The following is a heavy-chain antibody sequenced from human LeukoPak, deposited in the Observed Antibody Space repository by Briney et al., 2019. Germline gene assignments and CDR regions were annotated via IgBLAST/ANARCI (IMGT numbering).Heavy chain of an antibody. CDR1: GYTFINYY. CDR3: AREIGPRQLHLWGSAFDY. Sequence: ASVKVSCKASGYTFINYYMHWVRQAPGQGLEWMGIINPSGGTTSYAQNFQGRVTMTRDTSTSTVYMELSSLRSEDTAVYYCAREIGPRQLHLWGSAFDYWGQGTLVTVSS. J-gene: IGHJ4*02. CDR2: INPSGGTT. D-gene: IGHD5-18*01. V-gene: IGHV1-46*01.